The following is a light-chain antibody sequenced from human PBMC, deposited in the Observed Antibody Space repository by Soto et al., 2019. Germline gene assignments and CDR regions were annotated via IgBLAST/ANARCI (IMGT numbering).Light chain of an antibody. Sequence: EIVLTQSPGTLSLSPGERATLSCRASQSVSSNSLAWYRQKPGQAPRLLIYGASSRATGIPDRFSGSGSETDFTLTISRLEPEDFAVYYCQQYGSSPPATFGQGTKVEIK. J-gene: IGKJ1*01. V-gene: IGKV3-20*01. CDR3: QQYGSSPPAT. CDR1: QSVSSNS. CDR2: GAS.